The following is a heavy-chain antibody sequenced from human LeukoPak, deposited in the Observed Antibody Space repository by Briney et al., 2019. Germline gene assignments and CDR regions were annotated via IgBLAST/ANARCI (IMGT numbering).Heavy chain of an antibody. D-gene: IGHD6-19*01. CDR2: ISSSGSTI. CDR3: AREGIAVAGNAFDI. Sequence: NSGGSLRLSCAASGFTFGDYYMSWIRQAPGKGLEWVSYISSSGSTIYYADSVKGRFTISRDNAKNSLYLQMNSLRAEDTAVYYCAREGIAVAGNAFDIWGQGTMVTVSS. CDR1: GFTFGDYY. V-gene: IGHV3-11*01. J-gene: IGHJ3*02.